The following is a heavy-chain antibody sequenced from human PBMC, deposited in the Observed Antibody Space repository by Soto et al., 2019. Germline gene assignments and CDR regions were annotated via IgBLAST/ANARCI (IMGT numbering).Heavy chain of an antibody. D-gene: IGHD2-21*02. CDR2: ISSSSRTI. J-gene: IGHJ4*02. CDR1: GFTFSSYT. V-gene: IGHV3-48*02. CDR3: ARDRPFGSDSRLGGPLIPYYFDH. Sequence: EVQLVESGGTLVQPGGSLRLSCAASGFTFSSYTMNWVRQAPGKGLEWISYISSSSRTINYADSVRGRFTVSRDNAKDTLFLQMTSLRHEDTGLYFCARDRPFGSDSRLGGPLIPYYFDHFGQGNLVTVSS.